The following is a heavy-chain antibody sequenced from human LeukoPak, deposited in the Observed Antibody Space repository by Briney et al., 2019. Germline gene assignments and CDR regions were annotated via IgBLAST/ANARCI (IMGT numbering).Heavy chain of an antibody. Sequence: QAGGSLRLSCAASGFTFDDYAMHWVRQAPGKGLEWVSGISWNSGSIGYADSVKGRFTISRDNAKNSLYLQMNSLRAEDTASYYCAREKSYAFDIWGQGTMVTVSS. V-gene: IGHV3-9*01. J-gene: IGHJ3*02. CDR1: GFTFDDYA. CDR2: ISWNSGSI. CDR3: AREKSYAFDI.